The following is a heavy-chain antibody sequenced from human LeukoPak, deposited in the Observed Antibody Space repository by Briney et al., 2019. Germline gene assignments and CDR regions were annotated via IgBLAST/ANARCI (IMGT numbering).Heavy chain of an antibody. CDR3: ARVDGQWLRSLYYFDY. Sequence: SETLSLTCTVSGGSISSSSYYWGWIRQPPGKGLEWIGSIYYSGSTYYNPSLKSRVTISVDTSKNQFSLKLSSVTAADTAVYYCARVDGQWLRSLYYFDYWGQGTLVTVSS. D-gene: IGHD3-22*01. CDR2: IYYSGST. V-gene: IGHV4-39*07. CDR1: GGSISSSSYY. J-gene: IGHJ4*02.